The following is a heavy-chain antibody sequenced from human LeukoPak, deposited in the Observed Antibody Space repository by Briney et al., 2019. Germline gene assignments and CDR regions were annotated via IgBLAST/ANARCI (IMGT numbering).Heavy chain of an antibody. J-gene: IGHJ4*02. CDR1: GGSISSSSYY. D-gene: IGHD3-16*01. V-gene: IGHV4-39*01. CDR2: IYYSGST. CDR3: ARGNYDYVWGGIDY. Sequence: SETLSLTCTVSGGSISSSSYYWGWIRQPPGKGLEWIGSIYYSGSTYYNPSLKSRVTISVDTSKNQFSLKLSSVTAADTAVYYYARGNYDYVWGGIDYWGQGTLVTVSS.